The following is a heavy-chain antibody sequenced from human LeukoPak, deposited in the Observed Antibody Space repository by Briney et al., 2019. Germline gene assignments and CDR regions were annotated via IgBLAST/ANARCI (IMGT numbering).Heavy chain of an antibody. CDR1: GGSISSYY. J-gene: IGHJ4*02. V-gene: IGHV4-4*07. D-gene: IGHD1-26*01. CDR3: AGLSGSPERIY. CDR2: IYTSGST. Sequence: SETLSLTCTVSGGSISSYYWSWVRQPAGKGLEWIGRIYTSGSTNYNPSLKSRVTMSVDTSKSQFSLKLSSVTAADTAVYYCAGLSGSPERIYWGQGTLVTVSS.